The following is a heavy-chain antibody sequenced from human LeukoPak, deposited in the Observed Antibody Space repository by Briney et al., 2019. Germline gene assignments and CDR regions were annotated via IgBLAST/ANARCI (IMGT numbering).Heavy chain of an antibody. CDR1: GFTFSSYA. CDR3: ARDLLGWNYFY. CDR2: ISYDGSNK. D-gene: IGHD1-7*01. J-gene: IGHJ4*02. V-gene: IGHV3-30-3*01. Sequence: GGSLRLSCAASGFTFSSYAMHWVRQAPGKGLEWVAVISYDGSNKYYADSVKGRFTISRDNSKNTLYLQMNGLRAEDTAVYYCARDLLGWNYFYWGQGTLVTVSS.